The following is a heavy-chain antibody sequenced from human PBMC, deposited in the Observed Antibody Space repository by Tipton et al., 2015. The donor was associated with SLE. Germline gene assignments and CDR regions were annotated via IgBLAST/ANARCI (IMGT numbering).Heavy chain of an antibody. CDR3: ARDLARIAVACPSWSFDL. V-gene: IGHV4-59*11. CDR1: GGSISSHY. D-gene: IGHD6-19*01. Sequence: TLSLTCTVSGGSISSHYWSWIRQPPGKGLEWIGYIYYSGSTNYNPSLKSRVTISVDTSKNQFSLKLSSVTAADTAVYYCARDLARIAVACPSWSFDLWGRDTLVTVSS. J-gene: IGHJ2*01. CDR2: IYYSGST.